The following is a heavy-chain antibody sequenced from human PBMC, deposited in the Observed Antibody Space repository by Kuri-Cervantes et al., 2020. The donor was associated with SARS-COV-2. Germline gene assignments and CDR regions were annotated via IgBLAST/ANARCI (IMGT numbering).Heavy chain of an antibody. CDR2: ISAYNGNT. CDR1: GYTFTSYG. D-gene: IGHD2/OR15-2a*01. V-gene: IGHV1-18*01. CDR3: AREGTILSDIDY. Sequence: ASVKVSCKASGYTFTSYGISWVRQAPGQGLEWMGWISAYNGNTNYAQKLQGRVTMTTDTSTSTAYMELRSPRSDDTAVCHCAREGTILSDIDYWGQGPVVTVSS. J-gene: IGHJ4*02.